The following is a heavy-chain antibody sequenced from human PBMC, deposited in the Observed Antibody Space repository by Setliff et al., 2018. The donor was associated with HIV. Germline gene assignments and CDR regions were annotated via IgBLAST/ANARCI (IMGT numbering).Heavy chain of an antibody. CDR2: IYTSGST. Sequence: SETLSLTCSVSGGSISSISYYWGWIRQPPGKGLEWIGRIYTSGSTSYNPSLSSRLTISVDTSKNQVSLRLSSVTAADTGVYYCARHRDPPGSRWIFYYYYMDLWGGGTTVTVSS. D-gene: IGHD6-13*01. CDR3: ARHRDPPGSRWIFYYYYMDL. J-gene: IGHJ6*03. V-gene: IGHV4-39*01. CDR1: GGSISSISYY.